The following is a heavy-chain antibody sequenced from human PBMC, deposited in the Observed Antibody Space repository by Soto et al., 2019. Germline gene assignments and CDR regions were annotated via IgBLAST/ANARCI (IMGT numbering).Heavy chain of an antibody. Sequence: QVQLVQSGAEVKKPGASVKVSCKASGYTFTSYGISWVRRAPGQGLEWMGWISAYNGNTNYAQKLQGRVTMTTDTSTSTAYMELRSLRSDDTAVYYCARDFRDIVVVVAATGEDAFDIWGQGTMVTVSS. CDR1: GYTFTSYG. J-gene: IGHJ3*02. V-gene: IGHV1-18*01. D-gene: IGHD2-15*01. CDR3: ARDFRDIVVVVAATGEDAFDI. CDR2: ISAYNGNT.